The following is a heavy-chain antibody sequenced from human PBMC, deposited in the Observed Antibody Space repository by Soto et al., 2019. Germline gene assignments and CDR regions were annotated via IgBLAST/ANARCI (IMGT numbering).Heavy chain of an antibody. Sequence: QMQLVQSGAEVKKPGSSVKVSCKASGGTFSSYAISWVGQAPGQGLEWLGEIIPIFGTTKYAQNLQGRVTLTADKSTSTAYMELSSLVSEDSAVYYCAREGRVTTDRAVIRSGMDVWGQGTTVTVSS. D-gene: IGHD3-10*01. CDR1: GGTFSSYA. J-gene: IGHJ6*02. CDR2: IIPIFGTT. CDR3: AREGRVTTDRAVIRSGMDV. V-gene: IGHV1-69*06.